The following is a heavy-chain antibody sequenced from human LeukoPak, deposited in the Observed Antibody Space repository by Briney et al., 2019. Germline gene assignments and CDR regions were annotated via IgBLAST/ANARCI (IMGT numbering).Heavy chain of an antibody. CDR2: ISSSSSYI. J-gene: IGHJ3*02. Sequence: GGSLRLSCAASGFTFSSYSMNWVRQAPGKGLEWVSSISSSSSYIYYADSVKGRFTISRDNAKNSLYLQMNSLRAEDTAVYYCARASIQLWLRAAFDIWGQGTMVTVSS. CDR1: GFTFSSYS. D-gene: IGHD5-18*01. CDR3: ARASIQLWLRAAFDI. V-gene: IGHV3-21*01.